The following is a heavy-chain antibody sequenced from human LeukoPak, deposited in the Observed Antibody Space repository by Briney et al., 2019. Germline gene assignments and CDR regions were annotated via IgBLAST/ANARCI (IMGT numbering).Heavy chain of an antibody. V-gene: IGHV3-74*01. Sequence: GGSLRLSCAASGLTFTTSWMHWGRQAPGKGLVWVSRINSDGSTRNYADSLKGRFTISRDNAKNALYLQMDSLRAEDAAVYYCVRPQDGYNGFDCWGQGTLVTVSS. J-gene: IGHJ4*02. CDR1: GLTFTTSW. CDR3: VRPQDGYNGFDC. CDR2: INSDGSTR. D-gene: IGHD5-24*01.